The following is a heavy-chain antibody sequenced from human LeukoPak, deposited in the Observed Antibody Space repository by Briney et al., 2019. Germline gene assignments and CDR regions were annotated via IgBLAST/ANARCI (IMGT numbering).Heavy chain of an antibody. CDR3: AKPLTILGVNDIDLFDY. V-gene: IGHV3-30*02. Sequence: SGGSLRLTCAASGFTFSRYGMHWVRQAPGKGLEWVAFIRYDGSNRYYADSVKGRFTISRDNSKNTLYLQMNSLRAEDTAVYYCAKPLTILGVNDIDLFDYWGQGTLVTVSS. J-gene: IGHJ4*02. D-gene: IGHD3-3*01. CDR1: GFTFSRYG. CDR2: IRYDGSNR.